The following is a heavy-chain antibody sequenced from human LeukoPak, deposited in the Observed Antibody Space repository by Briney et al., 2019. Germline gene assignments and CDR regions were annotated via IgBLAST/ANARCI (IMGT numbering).Heavy chain of an antibody. V-gene: IGHV3-23*01. CDR1: GFTFSSYA. Sequence: GGSLRLSCAASGFTFSSYAMSWVRQAPGKGLEWVSGISVSGITVYADSVKGRLTISRDNSKNTLYLQMNNLRAEDTALYYCAKGFSVRGRFDPWGQGTQVTVSS. CDR2: ISVSGIT. J-gene: IGHJ5*02. D-gene: IGHD3-10*02. CDR3: AKGFSVRGRFDP.